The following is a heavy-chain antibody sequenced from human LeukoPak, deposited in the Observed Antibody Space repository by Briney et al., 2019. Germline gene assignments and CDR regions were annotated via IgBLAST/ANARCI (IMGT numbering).Heavy chain of an antibody. CDR2: INPNSGGT. D-gene: IGHD3-22*01. Sequence: ASVKVSCKASGYTFTGYYMHWVRQAPGQGLEWKGWINPNSGGTNYAQKFQGRVTMTRDTSISTAYMELSRLRSDDTAVYYCAREAFGDSSGYTNWFDPWGQGTLVTVSS. CDR3: AREAFGDSSGYTNWFDP. J-gene: IGHJ5*02. V-gene: IGHV1-2*02. CDR1: GYTFTGYY.